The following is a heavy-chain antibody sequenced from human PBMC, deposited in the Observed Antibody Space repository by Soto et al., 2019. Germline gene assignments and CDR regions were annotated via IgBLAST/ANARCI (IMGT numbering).Heavy chain of an antibody. D-gene: IGHD3-10*01. V-gene: IGHV4-4*02. CDR2: IYHSGST. CDR1: GGSISSSNW. J-gene: IGHJ5*02. CDR3: ARDYMARGVMRWFDH. Sequence: PSETLSLTCAVSGGSISSSNWWSWVRQPPGKGLEWIGEIYHSGSTNYNPSLKSRVTISVDKSKNQFSLKLSSVTAADTAVYYCARDYMARGVMRWFDHWGQGTLVTVSS.